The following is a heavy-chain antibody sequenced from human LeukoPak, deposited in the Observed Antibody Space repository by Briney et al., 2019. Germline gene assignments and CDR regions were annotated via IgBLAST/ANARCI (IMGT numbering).Heavy chain of an antibody. CDR3: AREGDGDYAPLDC. CDR2: ISAYNGNT. Sequence: ASVKVSCKASGYTFTSYAISWVRQAPGQGLEWMGWISAYNGNTNYAQRFQGRVTMTTDTSTSTAYMELRSLRSDDTAVYYCAREGDGDYAPLDCWGQGTLVTVSS. CDR1: GYTFTSYA. J-gene: IGHJ4*02. D-gene: IGHD4-17*01. V-gene: IGHV1-18*01.